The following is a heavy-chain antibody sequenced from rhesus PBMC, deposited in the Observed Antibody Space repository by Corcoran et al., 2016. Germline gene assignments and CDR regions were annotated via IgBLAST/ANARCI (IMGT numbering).Heavy chain of an antibody. D-gene: IGHD6-43*01. J-gene: IGHJ4*01. CDR2: IYGSSTST. CDR1: GGSISASSR. V-gene: IGHV4S10*01. CDR3: ASHSSSYSPLDY. Sequence: QVQLQESGPGVVKPSETLSLTCAVSGGSISASSRWSWLRQPPGKGMEWIGFIYGSSTSTNDNPSLKSRVTISKDTSKNQFSLKLSSVTAADTAVYYCASHSSSYSPLDYWGQGVLVTVSS.